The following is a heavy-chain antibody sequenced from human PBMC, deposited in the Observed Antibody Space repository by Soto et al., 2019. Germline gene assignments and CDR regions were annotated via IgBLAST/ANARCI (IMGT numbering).Heavy chain of an antibody. CDR1: GFSFSYYS. J-gene: IGHJ4*02. CDR2: ISSYSRTI. D-gene: IGHD6-6*01. CDR3: ARDSFLDSSPIDY. Sequence: PGGSLRLSCAASGFSFSYYSMNWVRQAPGKGLEWVSYISSYSRTIYYADSVKGRFTISRDNAKNSLYLQMSSLRDEDTAVYYCARDSFLDSSPIDYWGQGTLVTVSS. V-gene: IGHV3-48*02.